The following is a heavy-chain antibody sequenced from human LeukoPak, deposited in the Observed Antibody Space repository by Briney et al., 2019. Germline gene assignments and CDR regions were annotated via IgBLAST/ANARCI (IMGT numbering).Heavy chain of an antibody. CDR1: GFTFSSYE. Sequence: GGSLRLSCAVSGFTFSSYEMNWVRQAPGKGLEWVSYISSSRSTICYADSVKGRFTISRDNAKNSLYLQMNSLRAEDTAVYHCAKEKANCGGDCNDYWGQGTLVTVSS. J-gene: IGHJ4*02. V-gene: IGHV3-48*03. D-gene: IGHD2-21*02. CDR3: AKEKANCGGDCNDY. CDR2: ISSSRSTI.